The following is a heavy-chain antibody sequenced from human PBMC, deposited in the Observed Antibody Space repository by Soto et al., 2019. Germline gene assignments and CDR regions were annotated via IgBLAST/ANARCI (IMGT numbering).Heavy chain of an antibody. CDR3: GRGGSGIYGMDI. CDR1: GFTFSSYW. V-gene: IGHV3-74*01. CDR2: IIRDGSST. Sequence: EVQLVESGGGLVQPGGSLRLACAASGFTFSSYWMHWVRQAPGKGLVWISRIIRDGSSTNYADSVKGRFTISRDNAKNTLYLEINSLRADDTAVYFCGRGGSGIYGMDIWGHGTTVIVSS. J-gene: IGHJ6*02. D-gene: IGHD6-13*01.